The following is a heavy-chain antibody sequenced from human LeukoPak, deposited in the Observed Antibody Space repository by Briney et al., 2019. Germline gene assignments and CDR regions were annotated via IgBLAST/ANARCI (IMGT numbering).Heavy chain of an antibody. D-gene: IGHD3-10*01. J-gene: IGHJ4*02. CDR1: GGSFSGYY. CDR2: INHSGST. CDR3: ARGPSGYYGTGDY. V-gene: IGHV4-34*01. Sequence: PSETLSLTCAVYGGSFSGYYWSWIRQPQGKGLEWIGEINHSGSTNYNPSLKSRVTISVDTSKNQFSLKLSSVTAADTAVYYCARGPSGYYGTGDYWGQGTLVTVSS.